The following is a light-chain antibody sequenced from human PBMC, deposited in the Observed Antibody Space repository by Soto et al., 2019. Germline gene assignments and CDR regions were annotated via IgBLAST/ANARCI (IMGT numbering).Light chain of an antibody. CDR3: QQLNSYPIT. CDR2: AAS. Sequence: DIQLTQSPSFLSASVGDRVTITCRASQGINNYLGWYQQKTGKAPKLLIYAASTLQSGVPSRFSGSGSGTEFTLTISSLQPEDFATYYCQQLNSYPITFGPGTKVDI. CDR1: QGINNY. V-gene: IGKV1-9*01. J-gene: IGKJ3*01.